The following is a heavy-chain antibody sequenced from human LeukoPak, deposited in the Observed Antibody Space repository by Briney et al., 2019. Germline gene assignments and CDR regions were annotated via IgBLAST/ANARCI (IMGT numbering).Heavy chain of an antibody. CDR2: INHSGST. CDR3: ARLSRSVDY. CDR1: GGSFSGYY. J-gene: IGHJ4*02. Sequence: PSETLSLTCAVYGGSFSGYYWSWIRQPPGKGLEWIGEINHSGSTNYNPSLKSRVTISVDTSKNQFSLKLSSVTAADTAVYYCARLSRSVDYWGQGTLVTVSS. V-gene: IGHV4-34*01. D-gene: IGHD2-2*01.